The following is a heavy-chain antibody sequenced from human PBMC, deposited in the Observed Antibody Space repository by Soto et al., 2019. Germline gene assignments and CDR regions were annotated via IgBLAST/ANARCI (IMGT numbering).Heavy chain of an antibody. D-gene: IGHD2-21*02. CDR1: GFSFSDYS. CDR2: ISSRSDAI. J-gene: IGHJ4*02. CDR3: ARLPKGSLVTA. V-gene: IGHV3-48*02. Sequence: GGSLRFSCVGSGFSFSDYSINWVRQAPGKGLQWISYISSRSDAIHYADSVKGRFTVSRDNAKNAVFLQMNSLRDDDTAIYYCARLPKGSLVTAWGQGTQVTVSS.